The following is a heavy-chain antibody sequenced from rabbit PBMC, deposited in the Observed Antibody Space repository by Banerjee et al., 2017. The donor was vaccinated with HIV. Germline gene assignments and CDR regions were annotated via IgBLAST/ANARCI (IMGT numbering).Heavy chain of an antibody. CDR1: GFSFSSNYY. V-gene: IGHV1S40*01. Sequence: QSLEESGGDLVKPGASLTLTCTASGFSFSSNYYMCWVRQAPGKGLEWIACIYAGSSGSTYYASWAKGRFTISKTSSTTVTLQMTSLTAADTATYFCARGYSYDDYDHDAFDPWGQGTLVTVS. D-gene: IGHD2-1*01. J-gene: IGHJ2*01. CDR3: ARGYSYDDYDHDAFDP. CDR2: IYAGSSGST.